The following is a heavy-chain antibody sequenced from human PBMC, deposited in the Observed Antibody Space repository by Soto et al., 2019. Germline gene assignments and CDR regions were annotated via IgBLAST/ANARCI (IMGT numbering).Heavy chain of an antibody. CDR2: IKSKTDGGTT. CDR3: TTDSYSTIIIVRFDY. V-gene: IGHV3-15*07. Sequence: GGSLRLSCAASGFTFSSYGMHWARQAPGKGLEWVGRIKSKTDGGTTDYAEPVKGRFAISRDDSNNMVYLQMNSLKIEDTAVYYCTTDSYSTIIIVRFDYWGHGTLVTVSS. D-gene: IGHD3-22*01. CDR1: GFTFSSYG. J-gene: IGHJ4*01.